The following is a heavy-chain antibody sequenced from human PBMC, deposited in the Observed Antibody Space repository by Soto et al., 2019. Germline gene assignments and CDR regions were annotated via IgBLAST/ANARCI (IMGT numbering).Heavy chain of an antibody. CDR3: ARGDSSGYYLFSDLDY. CDR2: ISAYNGNT. CDR1: GYTCTSYG. J-gene: IGHJ4*02. D-gene: IGHD3-22*01. Sequence: ASVKVSCKASGYTCTSYGISWVRQAPGQGLEWMGWISAYNGNTNYAQKLQGRVTMTTDTSTSTAYMELRSLRSDDTAVYYCARGDSSGYYLFSDLDYWGQGTLVTVSS. V-gene: IGHV1-18*01.